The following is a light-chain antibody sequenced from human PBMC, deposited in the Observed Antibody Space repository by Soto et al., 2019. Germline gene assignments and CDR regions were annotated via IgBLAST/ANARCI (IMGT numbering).Light chain of an antibody. CDR1: QSVSYY. CDR2: DAS. CDR3: QQYGSSP. J-gene: IGKJ5*01. V-gene: IGKV3-20*01. Sequence: EIVLTQSPGTLSLSPGERATLSCRASQSVSYYLAWYQQKPGQAPRLLIYDASSRATGIADRFSGSGSGTDFTLTISRLEPEDFAVYYCQQYGSSPLGQGTRLEIK.